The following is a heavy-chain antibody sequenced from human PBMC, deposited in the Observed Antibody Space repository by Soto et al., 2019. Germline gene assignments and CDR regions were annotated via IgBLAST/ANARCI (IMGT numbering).Heavy chain of an antibody. CDR1: GYTFANYL. V-gene: IGHV1-18*01. CDR3: GRLMDYYYGMDV. J-gene: IGHJ6*02. CDR2: ISTYNGNT. Sequence: QVQLVQSGAEVRGPGASVQVSCKASGYTFANYLISWVRQAPGQVLEWMGWISTYNGNTNYARKVQGRVTMTTDTSTTTAYMELRSLRYDDTAVYYCGRLMDYYYGMDVWGQGTTVTVSS. D-gene: IGHD3-10*01.